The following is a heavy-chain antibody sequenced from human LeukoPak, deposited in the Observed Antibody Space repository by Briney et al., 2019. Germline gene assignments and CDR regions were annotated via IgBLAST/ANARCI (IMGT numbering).Heavy chain of an antibody. D-gene: IGHD3-16*02. Sequence: GGSLRLSCAASGFTFSTYTMNWVRQAPGKGLEWVSSITSSSSYIYYADSVKGRFTISRDNAKNSLYLQMNSLRAEDTAVYYCARGPPHYDYVWGSYRYFPFDYWGQGTLVTVSS. CDR2: ITSSSSYI. CDR3: ARGPPHYDYVWGSYRYFPFDY. CDR1: GFTFSTYT. V-gene: IGHV3-21*01. J-gene: IGHJ4*02.